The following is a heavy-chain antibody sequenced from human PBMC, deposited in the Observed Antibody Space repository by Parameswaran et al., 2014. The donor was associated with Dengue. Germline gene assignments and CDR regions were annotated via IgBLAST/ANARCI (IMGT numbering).Heavy chain of an antibody. J-gene: IGHJ4*02. CDR3: ARRGIVVVNY. CDR2: INHSGST. D-gene: IGHD3-22*01. V-gene: IGHV4-34*01. Sequence: VRQAPGKGLEWIGEINHSGSTNYNPSLKSRVTISVDTSKNQFSLKLSSVTAADTAVYYCARRGIVVVNYWGQGTLVTVSS.